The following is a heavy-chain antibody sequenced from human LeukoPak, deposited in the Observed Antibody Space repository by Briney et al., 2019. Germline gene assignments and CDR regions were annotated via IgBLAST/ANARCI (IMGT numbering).Heavy chain of an antibody. CDR3: ARENWSATDY. V-gene: IGHV3-30-3*01. Sequence: GGSLRLPCAASGFTFSSYAMHWVRQAPGKGLEWVAVISYDGSNKYYADSVKGRFTISRDNSKNTLYLQMNSLRAEDTAVYYCARENWSATDYWGQGTLVTVSS. D-gene: IGHD1-1*01. CDR1: GFTFSSYA. J-gene: IGHJ4*02. CDR2: ISYDGSNK.